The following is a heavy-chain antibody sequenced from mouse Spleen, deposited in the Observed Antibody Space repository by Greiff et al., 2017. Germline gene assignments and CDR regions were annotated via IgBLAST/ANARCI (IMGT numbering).Heavy chain of an antibody. CDR2: IDPEDGDT. V-gene: IGHV14-1*01. Sequence: VQLQQSGAELVRPGASVKLSCTASGFNIKDYYIHWVKQRPEPGLEWIGRIDPEDGDTEYAPKFQGKATMTADTSSNTAYLQLSSLTSEDTAFYYCTFHYYGNWYFDVWGAGTTVTVSS. CDR3: TFHYYGNWYFDV. J-gene: IGHJ1*01. D-gene: IGHD1-2*01. CDR1: GFNIKDYY.